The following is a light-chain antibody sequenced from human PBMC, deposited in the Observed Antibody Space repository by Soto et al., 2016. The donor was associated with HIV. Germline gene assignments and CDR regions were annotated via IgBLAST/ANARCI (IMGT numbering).Light chain of an antibody. Sequence: DIQMTQSPSTLSASVGDRVTITCRASQSISSWLAWYQQKAGKAPKLLIYKGSSLESGVPSRFSGSGSGTEFNLTISSLQPDDFATYYCQQYNSYLYTFGQGTKAGDQT. J-gene: IGKJ2*01. CDR1: QSISSW. V-gene: IGKV1-5*03. CDR3: QQYNSYLYT. CDR2: KGS.